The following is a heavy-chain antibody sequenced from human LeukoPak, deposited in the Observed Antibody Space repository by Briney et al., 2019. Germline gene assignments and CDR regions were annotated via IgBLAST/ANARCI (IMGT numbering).Heavy chain of an antibody. J-gene: IGHJ4*02. V-gene: IGHV3-30*04. D-gene: IGHD2-15*01. CDR2: ISYDGSNK. Sequence: GRSLRLSCAASGFTFSSYAMHWVRQAPGKGLEWVAVISYDGSNKYYADSVKGRFTISRDNSKNTLYLQMNSPRAEDTAVYYCARDHGGGSYFDYWGQGTLVTVSS. CDR3: ARDHGGGSYFDY. CDR1: GFTFSSYA.